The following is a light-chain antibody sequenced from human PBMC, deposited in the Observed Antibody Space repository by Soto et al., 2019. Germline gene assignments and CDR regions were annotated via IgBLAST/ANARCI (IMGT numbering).Light chain of an antibody. V-gene: IGLV1-47*01. Sequence: QSVLTQPPSASGTPGQRVTISCSGSSSNIGSNYVYWYQQHPGTAPKLLIYRNNQRPPGVLARCSGSKSGAYASLAISGLRSEEEADYYCAGWDDSLSGPVVFGGGTQLTVL. J-gene: IGLJ2*01. CDR2: RNN. CDR1: SSNIGSNY. CDR3: AGWDDSLSGPVV.